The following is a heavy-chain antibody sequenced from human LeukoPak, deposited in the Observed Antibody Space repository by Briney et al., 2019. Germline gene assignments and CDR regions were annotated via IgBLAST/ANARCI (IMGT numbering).Heavy chain of an antibody. V-gene: IGHV4-30-2*01. Sequence: TASETLSLTCTVSGGSISSGGYYWSWIRQPPGKGLEWIGYIYHSGSTYYNPSLKSRVTISVDRSKNQFSLKLSSVTAADTAVYYCARALQYGSIWYFDLWGRGTLVTVSS. D-gene: IGHD3-10*01. CDR1: GGSISSGGYY. J-gene: IGHJ2*01. CDR2: IYHSGST. CDR3: ARALQYGSIWYFDL.